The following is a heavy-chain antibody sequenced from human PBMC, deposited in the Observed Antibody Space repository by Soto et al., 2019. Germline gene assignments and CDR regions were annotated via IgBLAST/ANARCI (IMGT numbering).Heavy chain of an antibody. V-gene: IGHV1-69*10. CDR1: GGTFSSYA. CDR3: ASLIAARPYDYYYGMDV. J-gene: IGHJ6*02. Sequence: ASVKVSCKASGGTFSSYAISWVRQAPGQGLEWMGGIIPILGIANYAQKFQGRVTITADKSTSTAYMELSSLRSEDTAVYYCASLIAARPYDYYYGMDVWGQGTTVTVSS. CDR2: IIPILGIA. D-gene: IGHD6-6*01.